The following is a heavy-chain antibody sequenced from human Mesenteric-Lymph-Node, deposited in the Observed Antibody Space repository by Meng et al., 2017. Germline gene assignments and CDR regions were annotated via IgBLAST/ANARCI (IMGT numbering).Heavy chain of an antibody. CDR3: ARDVGGRYFDWLLSKDDAFDI. J-gene: IGHJ3*02. CDR2: INSDGSST. V-gene: IGHV3-74*01. CDR1: GFTFSSYW. D-gene: IGHD3-9*01. Sequence: GESLKISCVVSGFTFSSYWMHWVRQAPGKGLVWVSRINSDGSSTSYADSVKGRFTISRDNAKNTLYLQINSLTAEDTAVYYCARDVGGRYFDWLLSKDDAFDIWGQGTMVTVSS.